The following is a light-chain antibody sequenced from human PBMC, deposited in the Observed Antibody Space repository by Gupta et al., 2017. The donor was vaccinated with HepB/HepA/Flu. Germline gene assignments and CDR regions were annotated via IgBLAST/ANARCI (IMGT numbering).Light chain of an antibody. V-gene: IGKV3-11*01. CDR2: DAS. Sequence: EIVLTQSPATLSLSPGERATLSCRASQSVSSYLAWYQQKPGQAPRLLIYDASNRATGIPARFSGSGSGTDFSLTISGLEPEDFAVYYCQQRRNWPPAFGQGTRLEIK. J-gene: IGKJ5*01. CDR1: QSVSSY. CDR3: QQRRNWPPA.